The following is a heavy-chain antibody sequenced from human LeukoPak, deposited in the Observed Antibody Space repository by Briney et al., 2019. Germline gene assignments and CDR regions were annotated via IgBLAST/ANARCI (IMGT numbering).Heavy chain of an antibody. CDR2: IYYSGST. CDR3: ARGSIVGAPDYYYYMDV. D-gene: IGHD1-26*01. CDR1: GGSISSYY. V-gene: IGHV4-59*01. J-gene: IGHJ6*03. Sequence: SETLSLTCTVSGGSISSYYWSWIRQPPGKGLEWIGYIYYSGSTNYNPSLKSRVTISVDTSKNQFSLKLSSVTAADTAVYYCARGSIVGAPDYYYYMDVWGKGTTVTVSS.